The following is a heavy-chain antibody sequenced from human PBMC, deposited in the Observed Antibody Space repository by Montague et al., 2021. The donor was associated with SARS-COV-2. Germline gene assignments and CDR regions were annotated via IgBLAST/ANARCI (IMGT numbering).Heavy chain of an antibody. J-gene: IGHJ3*02. D-gene: IGHD3-22*01. V-gene: IGHV4-31*03. CDR1: GGSISSGGYY. CDR2: IYYSGST. CDR3: ARARITMIVVVNAFDI. Sequence: TLSLTCTVSGGSISSGGYYWSWVRQHPGKGLEWYGYIYYSGSTYYXXXLKSRVTISVDTSKNQFSLELSSVTAADTAVYYCARARITMIVVVNAFDIWGQGTMVTVSS.